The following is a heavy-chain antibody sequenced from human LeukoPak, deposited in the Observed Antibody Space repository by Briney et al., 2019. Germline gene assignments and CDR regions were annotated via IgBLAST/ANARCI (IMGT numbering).Heavy chain of an antibody. CDR2: ISGSGGST. V-gene: IGHV3-23*01. J-gene: IGHJ4*02. CDR1: GFTFSSYA. D-gene: IGHD2-15*01. CDR3: ASPTVVVDATGYFDY. Sequence: GGSLRLSCAASGFTFSSYAMSWVRQAPGKGMEWVSAISGSGGSTYYADSVKGRFTISRDNSKNTLYLQMNSLRAEDTAVYYCASPTVVVDATGYFDYWGQGTLVTVPS.